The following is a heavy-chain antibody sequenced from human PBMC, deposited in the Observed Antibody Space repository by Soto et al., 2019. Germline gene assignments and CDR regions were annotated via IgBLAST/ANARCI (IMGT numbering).Heavy chain of an antibody. J-gene: IGHJ6*02. D-gene: IGHD2-8*01. CDR3: ARGDSTDCSNGVCSFFYNHDMDV. Sequence: GASVKVSCKASGYRFTDYHMHCVRQAPGQGLEWLGRIKTKSGGTSTAQKFQGWVTMTTDTSISTASMELTRLTSDDTAIYYCARGDSTDCSNGVCSFFYNHDMDVWGQGTTVTVSS. V-gene: IGHV1-2*04. CDR2: IKTKSGGT. CDR1: GYRFTDYH.